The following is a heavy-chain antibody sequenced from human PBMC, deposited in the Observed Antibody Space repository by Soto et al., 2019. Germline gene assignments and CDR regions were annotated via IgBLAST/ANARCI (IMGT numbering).Heavy chain of an antibody. D-gene: IGHD4-4*01. V-gene: IGHV3-48*01. Sequence: GGSLRLSCAVSGITFSSYSMYWVRQAPGKGLEWTSYISTSGSSVYYADSVKGRFTIFRDSAKNSVYLQMNSLTAEDTAVYYCASGQFYSLDYWGRGTLVTVSS. CDR1: GITFSSYS. CDR2: ISTSGSSV. J-gene: IGHJ4*02. CDR3: ASGQFYSLDY.